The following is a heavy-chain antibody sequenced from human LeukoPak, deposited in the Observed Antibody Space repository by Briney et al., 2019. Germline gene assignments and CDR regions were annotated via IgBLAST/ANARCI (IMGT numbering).Heavy chain of an antibody. J-gene: IGHJ4*02. D-gene: IGHD6-13*01. CDR3: ARGSIAAAGGS. Sequence: TGGSLRLSCAASGFTFSSYSMNWVRQAPGKGLEWVSSISSSSSYIYYADSLKGRFTISRDNAKNSLYLQMNSLRAEDTAVCYCARGSIAAAGGSWGQGTLVTVSS. CDR2: ISSSSSYI. V-gene: IGHV3-21*01. CDR1: GFTFSSYS.